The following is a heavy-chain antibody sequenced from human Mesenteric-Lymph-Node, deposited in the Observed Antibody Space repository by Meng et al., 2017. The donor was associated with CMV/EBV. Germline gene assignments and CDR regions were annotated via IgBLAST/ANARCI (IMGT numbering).Heavy chain of an antibody. CDR1: GFTFSSYE. CDR3: ARDLRFLGTHLRDQ. D-gene: IGHD3-3*01. V-gene: IGHV3-48*03. J-gene: IGHJ4*02. Sequence: GESLKISCAGSGFTFSSYEMHWVRQAPGKGLEWVSYISNGGSTKYYADSVKGRFTISRDNAKNSLYLQMNSLRAEDTAVYYCARDLRFLGTHLRDQWGQGTLVIVSS. CDR2: ISNGGSTK.